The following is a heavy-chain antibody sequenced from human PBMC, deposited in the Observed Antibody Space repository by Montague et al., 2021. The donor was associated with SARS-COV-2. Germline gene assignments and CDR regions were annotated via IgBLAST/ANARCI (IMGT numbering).Heavy chain of an antibody. CDR2: GRYSGFT. CDR3: ASRMGVRAPYDY. V-gene: IGHV4-34*01. Sequence: SETLSLTCAVSGASFSGYYWGWIRQPPGKGLEWIGEGRYSGFTNYKTSLKSRVTISIDTSKNQFSPNLGSVTAADTAVYYCASRMGVRAPYDYWGQGALVTVSS. CDR1: GASFSGYY. J-gene: IGHJ4*02. D-gene: IGHD2-8*01.